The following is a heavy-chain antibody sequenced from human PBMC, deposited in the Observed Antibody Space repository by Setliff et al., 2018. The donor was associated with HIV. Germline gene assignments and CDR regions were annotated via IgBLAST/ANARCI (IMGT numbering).Heavy chain of an antibody. CDR3: VRDLARVIAH. CDR1: RFTFSNYW. CDR2: IKQDGSEK. V-gene: IGHV3-7*01. Sequence: GGSLRLSCAASRFTFSNYWMSWVRQAPGKGLEWVANIKQDGSEKYYVDSMRGRFTISRDNGKNAVYLQMNSLTAEDTALYYCVRDLARVIAHWGQGTLVTVSS. J-gene: IGHJ4*02. D-gene: IGHD2-21*01.